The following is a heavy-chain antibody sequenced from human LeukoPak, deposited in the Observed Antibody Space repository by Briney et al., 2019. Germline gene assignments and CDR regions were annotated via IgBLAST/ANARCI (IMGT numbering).Heavy chain of an antibody. Sequence: GGSLRLSCAASGFTFSSYWMHWVRHAPGKGLVWVSRINSDGSSTSYADSVKGRFTISRDNAKNTLYLQMNSLRAEDTAVYYCARRGYSSSLQVSGMDVWGQGTTVTVSS. CDR3: ARRGYSSSLQVSGMDV. CDR1: GFTFSSYW. D-gene: IGHD6-13*01. J-gene: IGHJ6*02. CDR2: INSDGSST. V-gene: IGHV3-74*01.